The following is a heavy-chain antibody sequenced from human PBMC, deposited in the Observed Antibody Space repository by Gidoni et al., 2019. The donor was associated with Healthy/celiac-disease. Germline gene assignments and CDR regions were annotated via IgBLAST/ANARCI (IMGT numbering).Heavy chain of an antibody. CDR1: GFTFSSYE. D-gene: IGHD6-13*01. CDR3: ARSIAAAGPGPLDY. J-gene: IGHJ4*02. Sequence: EVQLVESGGGLVQPGGSLRLSCAASGFTFSSYEMNWVRQAPGKGLEWVSYIISSGSTIYYADSVKGRFTISRDNAKNSLYLQMNSLRAEDTAVYYCARSIAAAGPGPLDYWGQGTLVTVSS. CDR2: IISSGSTI. V-gene: IGHV3-48*03.